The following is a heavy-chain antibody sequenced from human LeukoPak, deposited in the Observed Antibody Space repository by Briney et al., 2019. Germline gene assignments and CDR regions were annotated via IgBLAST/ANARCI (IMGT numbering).Heavy chain of an antibody. Sequence: SETLSLTCSVSGDSITTRGFYWGWIRQSPGKGLEWIGTMYYGESTYYNPSLKSRVTISVDTSRNQFSLKLSSVTAADTAVYYCAAERLGSYYMFYNWFDPWGQGTLVTVSS. V-gene: IGHV4-39*01. CDR3: AAERLGSYYMFYNWFDP. CDR1: GDSITTRGFY. D-gene: IGHD3-10*01. CDR2: MYYGEST. J-gene: IGHJ5*02.